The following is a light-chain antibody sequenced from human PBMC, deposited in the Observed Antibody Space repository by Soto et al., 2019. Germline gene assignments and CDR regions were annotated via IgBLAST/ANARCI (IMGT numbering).Light chain of an antibody. CDR3: QQYNNWPRT. Sequence: EIVLTQSPGTLSLSPWERATLSCRASQSVTNNYLAWFQQKPGQAPRLLIYAASSRAAGIPDRFSGSGSGTDFTLTISRLEPEDFAVYYCQQYNNWPRTFGQGTKVDIK. CDR1: QSVTNNY. J-gene: IGKJ1*01. V-gene: IGKV3-20*01. CDR2: AAS.